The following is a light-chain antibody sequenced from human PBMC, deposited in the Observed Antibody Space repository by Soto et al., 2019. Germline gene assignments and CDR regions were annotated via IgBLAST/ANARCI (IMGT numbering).Light chain of an antibody. J-gene: IGKJ4*01. CDR2: TAS. V-gene: IGKV1-33*01. CDR3: QQYLSLLT. CDR1: RDISKY. Sequence: DIQMTQSPSYLLASVGDRVTISCQASRDISKYVNWYQQKPGKAPKLLIYTASNLETGVPSRFSGSGSGTQFTFTISSLQPEDIATYYCQQYLSLLTFGGGTKVDIK.